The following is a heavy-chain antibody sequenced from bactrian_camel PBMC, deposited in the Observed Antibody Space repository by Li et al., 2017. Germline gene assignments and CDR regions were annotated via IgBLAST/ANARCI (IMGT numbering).Heavy chain of an antibody. J-gene: IGHJ6*01. CDR1: GYMISDYC. D-gene: IGHD6*01. CDR3: AADPPFVYGSSCTEHSEFGY. CDR2: IDRNSRT. V-gene: IGHV3S26*01. Sequence: QVQLVESGGGSVQRGGSLRLSCVASGYMISDYCLGWFRQAPGKAREGVAVIDRNSRTSYVDSMKGRFTISRDNAKNTLYLQMNDLRPEDTAMYYCAADPPFVYGSSCTEHSEFGYWGQGTQVTVS.